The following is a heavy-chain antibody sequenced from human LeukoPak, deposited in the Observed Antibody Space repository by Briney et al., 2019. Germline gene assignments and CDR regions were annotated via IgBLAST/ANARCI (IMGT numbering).Heavy chain of an antibody. Sequence: GGSLRLSCAASGFTFSSYAMHWVRQVPGKGLEWVSGISWNSDTIDLADSVKGRFTISRDNAKNSLYLQMNSLRAEDTAVYYCARKPRIRVVVAATSSYYYYYMDVWGKGTTVTVSS. D-gene: IGHD2-15*01. V-gene: IGHV3-9*01. J-gene: IGHJ6*03. CDR1: GFTFSSYA. CDR3: ARKPRIRVVVAATSSYYYYYMDV. CDR2: ISWNSDTI.